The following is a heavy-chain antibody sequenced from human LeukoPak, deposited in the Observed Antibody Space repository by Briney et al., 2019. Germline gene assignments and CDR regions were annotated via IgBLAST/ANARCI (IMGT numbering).Heavy chain of an antibody. J-gene: IGHJ4*02. CDR3: ARVLSDCSSTSCYVDYFDY. D-gene: IGHD2-2*01. CDR2: INPNSGGT. V-gene: IGHV1-2*02. CDR1: GYTFTGYY. Sequence: ASVKVSCKASGYTFTGYYMHWVRRAPGQGREGMGWINPNSGGTNYAQKFQGRDTMTRDTSISTAYMELSRQRSHDTAVYYCARVLSDCSSTSCYVDYFDYWGQGTLVTVSS.